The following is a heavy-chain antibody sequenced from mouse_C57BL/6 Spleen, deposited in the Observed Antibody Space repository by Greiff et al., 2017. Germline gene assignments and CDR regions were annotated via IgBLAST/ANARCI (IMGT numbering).Heavy chain of an antibody. J-gene: IGHJ4*01. CDR3: ARPNYYGSSYEYYAMDY. CDR1: GFTFSDYG. Sequence: EVQGVESGGGLVKPGGSLKLSCAASGFTFSDYGMHWVRQAPEKGLEWVAYISSGSSTIYYADTVKGRFTISRDNAKNTLFLQMTSLRSEDTAMYYCARPNYYGSSYEYYAMDYWGQGTSVTVSS. CDR2: ISSGSSTI. V-gene: IGHV5-17*01. D-gene: IGHD1-1*01.